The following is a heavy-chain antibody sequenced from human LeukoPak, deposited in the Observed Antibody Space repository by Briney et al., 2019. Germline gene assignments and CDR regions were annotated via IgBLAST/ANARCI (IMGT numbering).Heavy chain of an antibody. CDR3: ARTTSTYYYDSSSYNQRHHFDY. Sequence: SETLSLTCTVSGGSISSSSYYWGWIRQPPGTGLEWIGSIYYSGSTYYNPSLKSRVTMSMYTSRNRFSLMLSSATAADTAVYYCARTTSTYYYDSSSYNQRHHFDYWGRGTLVTVSS. CDR1: GGSISSSSYY. CDR2: IYYSGST. J-gene: IGHJ4*02. D-gene: IGHD3-22*01. V-gene: IGHV4-39*07.